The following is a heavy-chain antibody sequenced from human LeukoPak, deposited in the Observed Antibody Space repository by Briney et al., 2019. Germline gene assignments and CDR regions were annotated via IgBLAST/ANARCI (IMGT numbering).Heavy chain of an antibody. V-gene: IGHV3-20*04. CDR1: GFTFDDYG. CDR2: INWNGGST. J-gene: IGHJ3*02. Sequence: GGSLRLSCAASGFTFDDYGMSWVRQAPGKGLEWVSGINWNGGSTGYADSVKGRFTISRDNAKNSLYLQMNSLRAEDTAVYYCAGPYELEMATTPDAFGIWGQGTMVTVSS. CDR3: AGPYELEMATTPDAFGI. D-gene: IGHD5-24*01.